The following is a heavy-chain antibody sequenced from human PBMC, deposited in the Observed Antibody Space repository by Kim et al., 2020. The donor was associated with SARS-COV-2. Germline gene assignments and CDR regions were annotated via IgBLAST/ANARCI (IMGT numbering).Heavy chain of an antibody. CDR2: IIPILGIA. V-gene: IGHV1-69*04. J-gene: IGHJ5*02. D-gene: IGHD2-15*01. CDR3: ARDHPVTPRWWGWFDP. Sequence: SVKVSCKSSGGTFSSYAISWVRQAPGQGLEWMGRIIPILGIANYAQKFQGRVTITADKSTSTAYMELSSLRSEDTAVYYCARDHPVTPRWWGWFDPWGQGTLVTVSS. CDR1: GGTFSSYA.